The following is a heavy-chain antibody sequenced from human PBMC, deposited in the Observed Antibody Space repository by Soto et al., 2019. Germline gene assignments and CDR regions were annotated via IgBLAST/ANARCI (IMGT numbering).Heavy chain of an antibody. D-gene: IGHD1-26*01. CDR3: ARSEWELLIYYYYYGMDV. CDR1: GYTFTSYY. CDR2: INPSGGST. Sequence: ASVKVSCKASGYTFTSYYMHWVRQAPGQGLEWMGIINPSGGSTSYAQKFQGRVTMTRDTSTSTVYMELSSLSSEDTAVYYCARSEWELLIYYYYYGMDVWGQGTTVTVSS. J-gene: IGHJ6*02. V-gene: IGHV1-46*01.